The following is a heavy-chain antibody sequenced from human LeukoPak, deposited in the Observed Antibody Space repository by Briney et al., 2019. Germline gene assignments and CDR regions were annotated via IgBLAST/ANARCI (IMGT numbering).Heavy chain of an antibody. CDR2: TFHSGSP. CDR1: GGSISSYY. D-gene: IGHD2-21*01. J-gene: IGHJ4*02. CDR3: ARDAGGDFDY. V-gene: IGHV4-59*12. Sequence: PSETLSLTCTVSGGSISSYYWSWIRQPPGKALEWIGTTFHSGSPNYNPSPKSRVTISIDTSKNQFSLKLSSVTAADTAFYYCARDAGGDFDYWGQGTLVTVSS.